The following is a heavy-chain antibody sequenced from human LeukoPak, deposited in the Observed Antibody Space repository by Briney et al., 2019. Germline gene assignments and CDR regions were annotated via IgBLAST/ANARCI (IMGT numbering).Heavy chain of an antibody. CDR3: ARSSPPYCSSTSCLPYNWFDP. J-gene: IGHJ5*02. CDR2: IYHSWST. CDR1: GYSISSGYY. V-gene: IGHV4-38-2*01. Sequence: SETPSLTCAVSGYSISSGYYWGWIRQPPGKGLEWVGSIYHSWSTYYNPSFKSRVTISVDTSKNQFSLKLSSVTAADTAVYYCARSSPPYCSSTSCLPYNWFDPWGQGTLVTVSS. D-gene: IGHD2-2*01.